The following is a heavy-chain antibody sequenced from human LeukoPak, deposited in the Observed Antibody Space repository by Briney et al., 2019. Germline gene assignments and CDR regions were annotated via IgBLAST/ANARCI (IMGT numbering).Heavy chain of an antibody. V-gene: IGHV3-23*01. D-gene: IGHD5-18*01. J-gene: IGHJ4*02. CDR2: ISNTGGST. CDR3: ARDQGGAMVTYSEYFDY. Sequence: PGGSLRLSCAASGFSFNTYAMSWVRQAPGKGLEWVSAISNTGGSTYYADSVKGRFTISRDNAKNSLYLQMNSLRAEDTAVYYCARDQGGAMVTYSEYFDYWGQGTLVTVSS. CDR1: GFSFNTYA.